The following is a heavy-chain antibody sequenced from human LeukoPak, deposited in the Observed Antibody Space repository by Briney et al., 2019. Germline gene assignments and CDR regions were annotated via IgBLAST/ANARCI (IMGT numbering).Heavy chain of an antibody. CDR3: AKDGVVSGTMGRLHY. J-gene: IGHJ4*02. D-gene: IGHD6-19*01. CDR1: GFTFSSYA. V-gene: IGHV3-23*01. Sequence: GGSLRLSCAASGFTFSSYAMTWVRQTPGKGLEWVSGISGSGGSTYYADSVKGRFTISRDNSKNTLYLQMNSLRAEDTAVYYCAKDGVVSGTMGRLHYWGQGTLVTVSS. CDR2: ISGSGGST.